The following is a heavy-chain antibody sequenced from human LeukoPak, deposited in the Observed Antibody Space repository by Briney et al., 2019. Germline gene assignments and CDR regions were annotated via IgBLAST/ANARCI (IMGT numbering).Heavy chain of an antibody. V-gene: IGHV1-2*02. J-gene: IGHJ5*02. CDR2: INPNSGGT. Sequence: ASVKVSCKASGYTFNGYYKHWVRQAPGQGLEWMGWINPNSGGTNYAQKFQGRATMTRDTSISTAYMELSRLRSDDTAVYYCARVWGSYDTLTGDYYNWFDPWGQGTLVTVSS. CDR3: ARVWGSYDTLTGDYYNWFDP. D-gene: IGHD3-9*01. CDR1: GYTFNGYY.